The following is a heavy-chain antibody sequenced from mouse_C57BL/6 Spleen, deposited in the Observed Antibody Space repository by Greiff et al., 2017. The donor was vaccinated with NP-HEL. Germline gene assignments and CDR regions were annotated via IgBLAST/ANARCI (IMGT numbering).Heavy chain of an antibody. CDR1: GFTFSDYG. CDR2: ISSGSSTI. Sequence: EVNVVESGGGLVKPGGSLKLSCAASGFTFSDYGMHWVRQAPEKGLEWVAYISSGSSTIYYADTVKGRFTISRDNAKNTLFLQMTSLRSEETGMYYCARMANWYYFDYWGQGTTLTVSS. D-gene: IGHD4-1*01. CDR3: ARMANWYYFDY. J-gene: IGHJ2*01. V-gene: IGHV5-17*01.